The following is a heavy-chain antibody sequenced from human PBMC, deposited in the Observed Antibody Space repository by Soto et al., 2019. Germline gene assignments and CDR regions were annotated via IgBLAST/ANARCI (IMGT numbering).Heavy chain of an antibody. J-gene: IGHJ6*02. Sequence: PGGSLRLSCAASGFTFDDYTMHWVRQAPGKGLEWVSLISWDGGSTYYADSVKGRFTISRDNSKNSLYLQMNSLRTEDTALYYCARVRLVYAIYGMDVWGQGTTVTVSS. CDR1: GFTFDDYT. D-gene: IGHD2-8*01. V-gene: IGHV3-43*01. CDR3: ARVRLVYAIYGMDV. CDR2: ISWDGGST.